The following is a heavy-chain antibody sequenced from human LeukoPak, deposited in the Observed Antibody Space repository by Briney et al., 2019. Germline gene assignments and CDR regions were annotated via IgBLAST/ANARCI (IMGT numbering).Heavy chain of an antibody. J-gene: IGHJ4*02. CDR3: ARVVVGSWYGTYYFDY. CDR2: IKQDGSEK. CDR1: GFTFSSYW. V-gene: IGHV3-7*01. Sequence: PGGSLRLSCAASGFTFSSYWVSWVRQAPGKGLEWVANIKQDGSEKYYVDSVKGRFTISRDNAKNSLYLQMNSLRAEDTAVYYCARVVVGSWYGTYYFDYWGQGTLVTVSS. D-gene: IGHD6-13*01.